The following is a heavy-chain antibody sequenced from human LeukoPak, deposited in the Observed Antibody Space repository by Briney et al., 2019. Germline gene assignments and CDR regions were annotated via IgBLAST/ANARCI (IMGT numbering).Heavy chain of an antibody. D-gene: IGHD5-18*01. CDR3: ARAGMETDPLDYYYMDV. CDR1: GYTFTTYY. CDR2: INPGGGST. Sequence: ASVTVSCKASGYTFTTYYMHWVRQAPGQGLEWMGIINPGGGSTSYAQKFQGRVTMTRDTSTNTVYMELSSLRSEDTAVHYCARAGMETDPLDYYYMDVWGKGTTVTVSS. J-gene: IGHJ6*03. V-gene: IGHV1-46*01.